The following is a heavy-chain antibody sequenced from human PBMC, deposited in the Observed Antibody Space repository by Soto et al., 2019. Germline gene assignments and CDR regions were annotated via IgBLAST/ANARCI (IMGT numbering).Heavy chain of an antibody. D-gene: IGHD2-21*02. CDR3: ATSGECGGDCSVYGMDV. V-gene: IGHV1-69*13. J-gene: IGHJ6*02. Sequence: GASVKVSCKASGGTFSTYAISWVRQAPGQGLEWMGGIIPIFGPPNYAQKFQGRVTISADESTSTAYMELSSLRSDDTAEYYCATSGECGGDCSVYGMDVWGQGTTVTV. CDR2: IIPIFGPP. CDR1: GGTFSTYA.